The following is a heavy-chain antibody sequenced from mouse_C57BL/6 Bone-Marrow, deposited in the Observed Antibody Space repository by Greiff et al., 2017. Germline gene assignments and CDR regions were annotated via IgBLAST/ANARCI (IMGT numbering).Heavy chain of an antibody. D-gene: IGHD1-1*01. CDR1: GFSLTSYG. V-gene: IGHV2-5*01. CDR3: AKDYEWYVDV. Sequence: VKVEESGPGLVQPSQCLSITCTVSGFSLTSYGVHWVRQSPGKGLEWLGVIWRGGSTDYYAAFMSRLSITKDNSKSQVSFKMNSLQADDTAIYYCAKDYEWYVDVWGTGTTVTVSS. J-gene: IGHJ1*03. CDR2: IWRGGST.